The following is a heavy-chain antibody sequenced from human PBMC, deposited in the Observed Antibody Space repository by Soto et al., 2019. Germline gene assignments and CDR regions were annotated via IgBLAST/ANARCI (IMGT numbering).Heavy chain of an antibody. Sequence: QLQLQESGPGLAKPSETLSLTCTVSGGSVSSTTYYWAWIRQPPGRGLEWIGSIHYSRGTYYNPSLNSRVAISVDTTNNHLALNRRSVTAADTAVYYCAGCEMDWPSTSCYLASWGQGTLVTVSA. CDR1: GGSVSSTTYY. D-gene: IGHD2-2*01. V-gene: IGHV4-39*01. CDR2: IHYSRGT. CDR3: AGCEMDWPSTSCYLAS. J-gene: IGHJ5*02.